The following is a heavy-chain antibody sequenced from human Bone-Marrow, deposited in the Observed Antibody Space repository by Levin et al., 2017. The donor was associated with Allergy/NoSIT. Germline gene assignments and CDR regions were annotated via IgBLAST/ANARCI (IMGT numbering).Heavy chain of an antibody. CDR3: ARAGLRGNSDGIDF. V-gene: IGHV3-11*05. CDR2: ISSSSDYK. CDR1: GFSVSEYY. D-gene: IGHD5-18*01. Sequence: GGSLRLSCSASGFSVSEYYMEWIRQAPGKGLEWISYISSSSDYKNYAESVRGRFTISRDNAKNSVHLQMSGLRVEDTAIYYCARAGLRGNSDGIDFWGQGTLVSVSS. J-gene: IGHJ4*02.